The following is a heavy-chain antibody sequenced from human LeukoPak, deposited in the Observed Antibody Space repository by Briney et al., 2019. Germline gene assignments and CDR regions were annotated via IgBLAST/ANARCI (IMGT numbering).Heavy chain of an antibody. CDR3: ARRVATRRGFDY. CDR2: MNPNSGNT. V-gene: IGHV1-8*01. D-gene: IGHD5-12*01. CDR1: GYTFTSYD. J-gene: IGHJ4*02. Sequence: ASVKVSCKASGYTFTSYDINWVRQATGQGLEWMGWMNPNSGNTGYAQKFQGRVTMTRNTSISTAYMELSSLRSEDTAVYYCARRVATRRGFDYWGQGTLVTVSS.